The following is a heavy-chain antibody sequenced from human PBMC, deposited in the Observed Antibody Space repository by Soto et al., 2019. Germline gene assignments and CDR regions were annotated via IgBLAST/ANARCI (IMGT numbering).Heavy chain of an antibody. Sequence: PSETLSLTCAVSGGSISSGGYSWSWIRQPPGKGLEWIGYIYHSGSTYYNPSLKSRVTISVDRSKNQFSLKLSSVTAADTAVYYCARALIAVVPAATFDPWGQGTLVTVSS. V-gene: IGHV4-30-2*01. CDR1: GGSISSGGYS. J-gene: IGHJ5*02. CDR3: ARALIAVVPAATFDP. D-gene: IGHD2-2*01. CDR2: IYHSGST.